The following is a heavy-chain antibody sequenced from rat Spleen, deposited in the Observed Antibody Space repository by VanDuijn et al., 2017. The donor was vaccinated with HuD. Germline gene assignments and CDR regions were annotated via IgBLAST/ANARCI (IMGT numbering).Heavy chain of an antibody. V-gene: IGHV2-47*01. CDR3: ARKLGD. Sequence: QVQLKESGPGLVQPSQTLSLTCTVSGFSLTGNNVHWVRQPPGKGLEWMGLIWSNGVTDYNSAIKSRLSISRDTSKSQVFLKMNSLQTEDTAMYFCARKLGDWGQGVMVTVSS. J-gene: IGHJ2*01. CDR1: GFSLTGNN. CDR2: IWSNGVT. D-gene: IGHD5-1*01.